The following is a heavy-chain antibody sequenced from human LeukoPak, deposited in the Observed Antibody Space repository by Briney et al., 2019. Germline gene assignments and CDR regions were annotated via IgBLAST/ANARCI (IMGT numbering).Heavy chain of an antibody. Sequence: SETLSLTCTVSGGSISSSTYYWGWIRQPPGKGLEWIGNIYYSGSTDYNPSLKSRVTISVDTSKNQFSLKLSSVTAADTAVYYCARRGYSYGQLDWGQGTLVTVSS. CDR1: GGSISSSTYY. V-gene: IGHV4-39*01. D-gene: IGHD5-18*01. CDR2: IYYSGST. J-gene: IGHJ4*02. CDR3: ARRGYSYGQLD.